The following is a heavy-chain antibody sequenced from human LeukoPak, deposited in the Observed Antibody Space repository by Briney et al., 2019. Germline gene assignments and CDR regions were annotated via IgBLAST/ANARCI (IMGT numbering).Heavy chain of an antibody. Sequence: GASVEVSCKASGYTFTSYDINWVRQATGQGLEWMGWMNPNSGNTGYAQKFQGRVTMTRNTSISTAYMELSSLRSEDTAVYYCARGRGYYDSSGYYKEVWGKGTTVTVSS. V-gene: IGHV1-8*01. CDR2: MNPNSGNT. CDR1: GYTFTSYD. J-gene: IGHJ6*03. CDR3: ARGRGYYDSSGYYKEV. D-gene: IGHD3-22*01.